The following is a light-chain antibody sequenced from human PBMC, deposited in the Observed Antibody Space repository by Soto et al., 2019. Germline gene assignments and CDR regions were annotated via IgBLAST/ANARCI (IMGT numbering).Light chain of an antibody. V-gene: IGKV3-20*01. CDR3: QQYGSSPTWT. CDR2: GAS. Sequence: ESVLTQSPGTLSLSPGERVTLSCRASQSVSSNYLAWYQQKPGQAPRLLIYGASTRATGIPDRFSGSGSGTDFTLTIRRLEPEDSAVYYCQQYGSSPTWTFGQGTTGDIK. J-gene: IGKJ1*01. CDR1: QSVSSNY.